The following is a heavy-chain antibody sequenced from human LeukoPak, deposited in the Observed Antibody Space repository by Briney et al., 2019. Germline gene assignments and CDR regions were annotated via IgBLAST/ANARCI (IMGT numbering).Heavy chain of an antibody. CDR2: ISGSGGNT. CDR1: GFTFCSYA. J-gene: IGHJ4*02. V-gene: IGHV3-23*01. Sequence: GGSLRPSCAASGFTFCSYAMSWVRQAPGKGLEWVSAISGSGGNTYYADSVKGRFTISRDNSKNTLYLQMSSLRAEDTAVYYCAKDSLRRTGARDGSSSYLFDYWGQGTLVTVSS. CDR3: AKDSLRRTGARDGSSSYLFDY. D-gene: IGHD6-6*01.